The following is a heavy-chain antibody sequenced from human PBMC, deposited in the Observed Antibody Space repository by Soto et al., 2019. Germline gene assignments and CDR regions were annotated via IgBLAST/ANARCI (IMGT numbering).Heavy chain of an antibody. CDR1: GYTFTSYG. J-gene: IGHJ6*02. CDR2: ISAYNGNT. CDR3: ARDLNILTGYFGYYGMDV. D-gene: IGHD3-9*01. Sequence: QVQLVQSGAEVKKPGASVKVSCKASGYTFTSYGISWVRQAPGQGLEWMGWISAYNGNTNYAQKLQGRVTMTTDTSTKTAYMELRSLRSDDTAVYYCARDLNILTGYFGYYGMDVWGQGTTVTVSS. V-gene: IGHV1-18*01.